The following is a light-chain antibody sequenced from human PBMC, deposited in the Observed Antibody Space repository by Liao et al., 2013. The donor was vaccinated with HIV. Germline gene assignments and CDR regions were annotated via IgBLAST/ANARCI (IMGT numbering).Light chain of an antibody. J-gene: IGLJ3*02. CDR3: QAWDSSTGV. CDR2: YDG. CDR1: NIGSKS. V-gene: IGLV3-21*01. Sequence: SYVLTQPPSVSVAPGKTARITCGGNNIGSKSVHWYQQKPGQAPVLVIYDGDRPSGIPERFSGSNSGNTATLTISGTQAMDEADYYCQAWDSSTGVFGGGTKLTVL.